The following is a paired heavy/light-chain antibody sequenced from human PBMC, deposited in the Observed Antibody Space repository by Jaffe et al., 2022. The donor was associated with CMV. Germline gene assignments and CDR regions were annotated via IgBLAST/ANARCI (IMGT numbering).Heavy chain of an antibody. V-gene: IGHV3-23*01. CDR3: AKEGVEGGATIYYYGLDV. CDR1: GFTLSLYA. J-gene: IGHJ6*02. D-gene: IGHD3-3*01. Sequence: EMQLLESGGGLAQPGGSLRLSCAASGFTLSLYAMTWVRQAPGKGLEWVSDISGSGVNTDYADSVKGRFIISRDNSKNTIYLQMNSLRAEDTAVYYCAKEGVEGGATIYYYGLDVWGQGTTVTVSS. CDR2: ISGSGVNT.
Light chain of an antibody. CDR3: QAWDTNTYV. CDR1: KLGHKY. Sequence: SFELTQPPSVSVSPGQTASITCSGHKLGHKYVCWYQHKSGQPPVLVIYQDMKRPSGIPERFSGSTSGDTATLVISGTQTMDEADYYCQAWDTNTYVFGTGTKVTVL. J-gene: IGLJ1*01. CDR2: QDM. V-gene: IGLV3-1*01.